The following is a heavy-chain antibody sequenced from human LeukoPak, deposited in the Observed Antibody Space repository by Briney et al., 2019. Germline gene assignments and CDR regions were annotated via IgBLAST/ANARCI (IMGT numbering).Heavy chain of an antibody. CDR2: ISSDSLHI. D-gene: IGHD2-21*02. Sequence: GGSLRLSCAASGFTFSSYAMSWVRQAPGKGLEWVSSISSDSLHIFYADSMRGRFTISRDNAKSSLYLQMNSLRADDTAVYYCARLYCGRDCYSSDYWGQGTLVTVSS. CDR3: ARLYCGRDCYSSDY. J-gene: IGHJ4*02. V-gene: IGHV3-21*01. CDR1: GFTFSSYA.